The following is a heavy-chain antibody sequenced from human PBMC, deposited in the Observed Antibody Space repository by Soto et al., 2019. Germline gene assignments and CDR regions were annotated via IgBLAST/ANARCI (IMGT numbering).Heavy chain of an antibody. V-gene: IGHV3-21*01. D-gene: IGHD6-13*01. J-gene: IGHJ6*02. CDR1: GFTFSSYS. CDR3: APLPKPGIALCYYYYGMDV. Sequence: EVQLVESGGGLVKPGGSLRLSCAASGFTFSSYSMKWVRQAPGKGLEWVSSISSSSSYIYYADSVKGRFTISRDNAKNSLYLQMNSLRAEDTAVYYCAPLPKPGIALCYYYYGMDVWGQGTTVTVSS. CDR2: ISSSSSYI.